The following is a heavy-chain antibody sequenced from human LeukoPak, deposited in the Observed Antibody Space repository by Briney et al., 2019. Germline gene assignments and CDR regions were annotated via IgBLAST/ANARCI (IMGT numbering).Heavy chain of an antibody. J-gene: IGHJ4*02. D-gene: IGHD3-22*01. V-gene: IGHV4-30-4*01. Sequence: SSQTLSLTCSVSGGSISSGDYYWSWMRQPPGKGLEWIGYIFYNGNTNYNPSLKSRVTISVDTSKNQFSLKLSSVTAADTAVYYCARVGSYDSSGYYYFDYWGQGTLVTVSS. CDR3: ARVGSYDSSGYYYFDY. CDR2: IFYNGNT. CDR1: GGSISSGDYY.